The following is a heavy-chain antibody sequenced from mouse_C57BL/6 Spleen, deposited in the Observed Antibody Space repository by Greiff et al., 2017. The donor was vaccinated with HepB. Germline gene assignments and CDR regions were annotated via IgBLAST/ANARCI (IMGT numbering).Heavy chain of an antibody. V-gene: IGHV1-52*01. CDR1: GYTFTSYW. Sequence: VQLQQPGAELVRPGSSVKLSCKASGYTFTSYWMHWVKQRPIQGLEWIGNIDPSDSETHYNQKFKDKATLTVDKSSSTAYMQLSSLTSEDSAVYYCGRDRQPGDYFDYWGQGTTLTVSS. J-gene: IGHJ2*01. D-gene: IGHD3-2*01. CDR2: IDPSDSET. CDR3: GRDRQPGDYFDY.